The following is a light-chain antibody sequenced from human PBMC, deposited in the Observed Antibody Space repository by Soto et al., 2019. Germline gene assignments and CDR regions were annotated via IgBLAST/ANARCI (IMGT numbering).Light chain of an antibody. CDR1: QSVNSY. CDR2: DAS. V-gene: IGKV3-11*01. CDR3: QQRSDWPPFT. J-gene: IGKJ3*01. Sequence: EIVLTQSPATLSLSPGERATLSCRASQSVNSYLAWYQQKPGQAPRLLIYDASNRATGIPARFSGSGSGTDFTLTSSSLEPEDFAVYYCQQRSDWPPFTFGPGTKVDIK.